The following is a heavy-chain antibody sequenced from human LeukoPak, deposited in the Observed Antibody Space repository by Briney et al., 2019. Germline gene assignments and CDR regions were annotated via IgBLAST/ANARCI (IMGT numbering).Heavy chain of an antibody. CDR3: ARLRTHRGRPVAFGGVIVFHYYGMDV. CDR1: GGSISSSDYY. V-gene: IGHV4-39*01. CDR2: IYYSGST. Sequence: SETLSLTCTVSGGSISSSDYYWGWIRQPPGKGLEWLGSIYYSGSTYYNPSLKSRVTISVGTSKNQFSLKLISVTAADTAVYYCARLRTHRGRPVAFGGVIVFHYYGMDVWGQGTTVTVSS. D-gene: IGHD3-16*02. J-gene: IGHJ6*02.